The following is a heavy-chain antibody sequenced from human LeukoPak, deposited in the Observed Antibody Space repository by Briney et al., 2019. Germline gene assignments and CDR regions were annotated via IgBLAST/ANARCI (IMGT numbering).Heavy chain of an antibody. CDR1: GGSISSYY. CDR2: IYYSGST. CDR3: ARVFGDHGSGSYYNFRYYGMDV. J-gene: IGHJ6*02. D-gene: IGHD3-10*01. Sequence: SETLSLTCTVSGGSISSYYWSWIRQPPGKGLEGIGYIYYSGSTNYNPSLKSRVTISVDTSKNQFSLKVSSVTAADTAVYYCARVFGDHGSGSYYNFRYYGMDVWGQGTTVTVSS. V-gene: IGHV4-59*01.